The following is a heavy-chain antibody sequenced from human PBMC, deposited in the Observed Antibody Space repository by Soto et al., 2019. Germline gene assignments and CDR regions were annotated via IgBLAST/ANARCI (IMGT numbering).Heavy chain of an antibody. J-gene: IGHJ4*02. CDR2: INPSGGST. Sequence: ASVKVSCKPSAYTFTTYYMHWVRQAPGQGLEWMGLINPSGGSTSYAQKFQGRISMTTDTSTSTVYMELSGLRSEDTAVYFCAKPSSNRWYYFDYWGQGALVTVSS. D-gene: IGHD6-13*01. V-gene: IGHV1-46*03. CDR1: AYTFTTYY. CDR3: AKPSSNRWYYFDY.